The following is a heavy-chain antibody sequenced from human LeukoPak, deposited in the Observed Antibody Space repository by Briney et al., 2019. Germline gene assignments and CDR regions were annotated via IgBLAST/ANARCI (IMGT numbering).Heavy chain of an antibody. CDR1: GFTFSSYW. D-gene: IGHD3-22*01. Sequence: GGSLRLSCAASGFTFSSYWMHWVRQAPGKGLEWVSAISGSGGSTYYADSVKGRFTISRDNSKNTLYLQMNSLRAEDTAVYYCAKDQGYYYDSSGYWPPDAFDIWGQGTMVTVSS. J-gene: IGHJ3*02. CDR3: AKDQGYYYDSSGYWPPDAFDI. CDR2: ISGSGGST. V-gene: IGHV3-23*01.